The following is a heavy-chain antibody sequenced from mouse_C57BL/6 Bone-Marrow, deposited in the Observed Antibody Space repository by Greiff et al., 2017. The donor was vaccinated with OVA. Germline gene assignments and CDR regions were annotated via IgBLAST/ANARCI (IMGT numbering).Heavy chain of an antibody. Sequence: VQLQQPGAELVKPGASVKLSCKASGYTFPSYWMQWVKQRPGQGLEWIGEIDPSDSYTNYNQKFKGKATLTVDTSSSTAYMQLSSLTSEDSAVYYCAREGVVATGDAMDYWGQGTSVTVSS. CDR1: GYTFPSYW. D-gene: IGHD1-1*01. J-gene: IGHJ4*01. CDR2: IDPSDSYT. CDR3: AREGVVATGDAMDY. V-gene: IGHV1-50*01.